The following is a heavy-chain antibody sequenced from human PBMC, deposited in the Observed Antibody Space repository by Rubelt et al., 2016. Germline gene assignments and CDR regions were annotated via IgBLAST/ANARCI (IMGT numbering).Heavy chain of an antibody. CDR1: GGSISSSSYY. CDR3: ARDKESSGWPTYYYYGMDV. J-gene: IGHJ6*02. Sequence: QLQLQESGPGLVKPSETLSLTCTVSGGSISSSSYYWGWIRQPPGKGLEWIGSIYYSGSTYYNPSPMSRVPISVDTSKNQFSLKLSYVTTADTAVYYWARDKESSGWPTYYYYGMDVWGQGTTVTVSS. CDR2: IYYSGST. V-gene: IGHV4-39*07. D-gene: IGHD6-19*01.